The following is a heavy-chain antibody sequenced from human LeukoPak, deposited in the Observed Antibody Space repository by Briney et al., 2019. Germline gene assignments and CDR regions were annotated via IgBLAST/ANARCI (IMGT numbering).Heavy chain of an antibody. Sequence: SETLSLTCAVYGGSFSGYYWSWIRQPPGKGLEWIGSIYYSGSTYYNPSLKSRVTISVDTSKNHFSLKLSSVTAADTAVYYCARYSDSSAYYPGAFDYWGQGTLVTVSS. D-gene: IGHD3-22*01. V-gene: IGHV4-34*01. CDR1: GGSFSGYY. J-gene: IGHJ4*02. CDR2: IYYSGST. CDR3: ARYSDSSAYYPGAFDY.